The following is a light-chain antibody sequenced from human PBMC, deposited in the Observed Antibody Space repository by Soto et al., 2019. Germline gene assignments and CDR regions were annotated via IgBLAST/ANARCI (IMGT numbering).Light chain of an antibody. CDR3: QQYGTSEII. CDR1: QNILSN. Sequence: EIVMTQSPATLSVSPGERVTLSCRASQNILSNLAWYQQKPGQAPRLLIYGASTRATGIPARFSGSGSGTEFTLTISGLQSEDFAVYYCQQYGTSEIIFGQGTRLEI. CDR2: GAS. J-gene: IGKJ5*01. V-gene: IGKV3-15*01.